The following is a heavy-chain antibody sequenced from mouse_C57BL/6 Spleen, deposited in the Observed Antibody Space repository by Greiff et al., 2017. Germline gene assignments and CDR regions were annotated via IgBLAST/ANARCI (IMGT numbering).Heavy chain of an antibody. CDR2: IRNKANGYTT. CDR3: ARSPYGNYDGYYAMDY. V-gene: IGHV7-3*01. CDR1: GFTFTDYY. D-gene: IGHD2-1*01. Sequence: EVKLMESGGGLVQPGGSLSLSCAASGFTFTDYYMSWVRQPPGKALEWLGFIRNKANGYTTEYSASVKGRFTISRDNSQSILYLQMNALRAEDSATYYCARSPYGNYDGYYAMDYWGQGTSVTVSS. J-gene: IGHJ4*01.